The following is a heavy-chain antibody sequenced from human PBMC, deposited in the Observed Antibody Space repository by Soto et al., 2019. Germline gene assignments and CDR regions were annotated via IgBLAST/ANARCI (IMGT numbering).Heavy chain of an antibody. D-gene: IGHD1-26*01. V-gene: IGHV3-33*01. CDR2: IWYDGSNK. Sequence: GGSLRLPCAASGFTYSSYGMHWVRQAPGKGLEWVAVIWYDGSNKYYADSVKGRFTISRDNSKNTLYLQMNSLRAEDTAVYYCARDSGSYPFPRYFDYWVQGTLVTVSS. CDR3: ARDSGSYPFPRYFDY. J-gene: IGHJ4*02. CDR1: GFTYSSYG.